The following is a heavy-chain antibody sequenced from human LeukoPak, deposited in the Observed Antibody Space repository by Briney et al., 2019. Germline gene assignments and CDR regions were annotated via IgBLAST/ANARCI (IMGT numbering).Heavy chain of an antibody. CDR2: INPNSGVT. CDR3: ARDSRTGTPGDY. Sequence: ASVKVSCKASGYTFIGYFIHWMRQAPGQGLEWMGWINPNSGVTNYARKFQGRVTMTRDTSIGTAYMELSGLGSDDTAVYYCARDSRTGTPGDYWGQGTLVTVSS. J-gene: IGHJ4*02. CDR1: GYTFIGYF. V-gene: IGHV1-2*02. D-gene: IGHD1-1*01.